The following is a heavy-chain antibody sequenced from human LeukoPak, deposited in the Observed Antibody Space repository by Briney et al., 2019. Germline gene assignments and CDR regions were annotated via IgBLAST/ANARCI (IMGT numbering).Heavy chain of an antibody. CDR2: INHSGST. CDR1: GGSFSGYY. V-gene: IGHV4-34*01. CDR3: ARGVAAAGPDYYYYYMDV. Sequence: PSETLSLTCAVYGGSFSGYYWSWIRQPPGKGLEWIGEINHSGSTNYNPSLMSRVTISVDTSKNQFSLKLSSATAADTAVYYCARGVAAAGPDYYYYYMDVWGKGTTVTVSS. J-gene: IGHJ6*03. D-gene: IGHD6-13*01.